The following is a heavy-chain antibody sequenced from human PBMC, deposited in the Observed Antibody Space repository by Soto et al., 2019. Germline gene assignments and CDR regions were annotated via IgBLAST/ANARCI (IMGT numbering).Heavy chain of an antibody. D-gene: IGHD2-2*02. Sequence: ASVKVSCTASGYTFTGYYIHWVRQAPGQGLEWMGWISAYNGDTNYAQKLQGRVTMTTDTSTSTAYMELRSLRSDDTAVYYCARGTDIVLVPAAIRFDYWGQGTLVTVSS. J-gene: IGHJ4*02. V-gene: IGHV1-18*04. CDR1: GYTFTGYY. CDR2: ISAYNGDT. CDR3: ARGTDIVLVPAAIRFDY.